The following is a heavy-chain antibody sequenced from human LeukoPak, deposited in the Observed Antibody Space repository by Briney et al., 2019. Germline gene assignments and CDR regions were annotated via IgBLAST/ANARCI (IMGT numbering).Heavy chain of an antibody. CDR1: GFTFSSYS. J-gene: IGHJ3*02. CDR3: ARGWLPNYDFWSGLDAFDI. V-gene: IGHV3-21*01. D-gene: IGHD3-3*01. Sequence: GGSLRLSCAASGFTFSSYSMNWVRQAPGKGLEWVSSISSSSSYIYYADSVKGRFTISRDNAKNSLYLQMNSLRAEDTAVYYCARGWLPNYDFWSGLDAFDIWGQGTMVTVSS. CDR2: ISSSSSYI.